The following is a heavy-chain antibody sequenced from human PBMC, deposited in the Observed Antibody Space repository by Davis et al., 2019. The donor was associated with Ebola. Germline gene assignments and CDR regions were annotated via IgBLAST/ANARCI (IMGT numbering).Heavy chain of an antibody. CDR1: GYTFTSYY. CDR3: ARDDWLTVIAPFDY. CDR2: ISGYNSNR. J-gene: IGHJ4*02. D-gene: IGHD3-22*01. Sequence: ASVKVSCKASGYTFTSYYMHWVRQATGQGLEWMGWISGYNSNRKYAQKFQGRVTMTTDTSTTTAYMELRSLRSDDTAVYYCARDDWLTVIAPFDYWGQGTLVTVSS. V-gene: IGHV1-18*04.